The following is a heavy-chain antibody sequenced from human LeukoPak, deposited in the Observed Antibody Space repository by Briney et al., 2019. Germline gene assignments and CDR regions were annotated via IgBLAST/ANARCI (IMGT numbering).Heavy chain of an antibody. CDR3: ARAILFYDSSGYYFDY. J-gene: IGHJ4*02. CDR2: IRYDGSNK. V-gene: IGHV3-30*02. CDR1: GFTFSSYE. D-gene: IGHD3-22*01. Sequence: GGSLRLSCAASGFTFSSYEMNWVRQAPGKGLEWVAFIRYDGSNKYYADSVKGRFTISRDNSKNTLYLQMNSLRAEDTAVYYCARAILFYDSSGYYFDYWGQGTLVTVSS.